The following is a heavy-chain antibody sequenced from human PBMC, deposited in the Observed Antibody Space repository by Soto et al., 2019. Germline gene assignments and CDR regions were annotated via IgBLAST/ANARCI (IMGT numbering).Heavy chain of an antibody. D-gene: IGHD2-21*01. J-gene: IGHJ4*02. CDR3: AYQRCGPLLY. Sequence: ITLKASGPTLVTPTQTLTLTCTFSGCSLSTSGVGVCWIRPPPAKALDWLARIHWNADKYSRPSLESRLTISQATSKYQVVLTLTNMDPVDTDTYYCAYQRCGPLLYWGQGTLVTVSS. CDR2: IHWNADK. CDR1: GCSLSTSGVG. V-gene: IGHV2-5*01.